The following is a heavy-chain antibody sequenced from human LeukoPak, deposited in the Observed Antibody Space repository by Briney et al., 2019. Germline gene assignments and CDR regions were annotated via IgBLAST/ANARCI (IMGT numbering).Heavy chain of an antibody. D-gene: IGHD2-2*01. V-gene: IGHV4-59*08. CDR2: IYYSGST. CDR1: GGSINNYY. Sequence: PSETLSLTCIVSGGSINNYYWSWIRQPPGKGLEWIGYIYYSGSTYYNPSLKSRVTISVDTSKNQFSLKLSSVTAADTAVYYCARGLGYCSSTSCHTRYFQHWGQGTLVTVSS. J-gene: IGHJ1*01. CDR3: ARGLGYCSSTSCHTRYFQH.